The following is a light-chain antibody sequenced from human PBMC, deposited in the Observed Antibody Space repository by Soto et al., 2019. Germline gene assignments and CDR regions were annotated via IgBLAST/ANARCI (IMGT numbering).Light chain of an antibody. V-gene: IGKV3-15*01. CDR3: QQYNNWPIT. CDR1: QNVLSN. CDR2: GAS. Sequence: IVMNQSPSTMSVSPGERAPLSCRASQNVLSNLAWYQQKPGQAPRLLIYGASTRATGLPARFSGSGSGTQFTLTISSLQSEDFAVYYCQQYNNWPITFGQGTGLEIK. J-gene: IGKJ5*01.